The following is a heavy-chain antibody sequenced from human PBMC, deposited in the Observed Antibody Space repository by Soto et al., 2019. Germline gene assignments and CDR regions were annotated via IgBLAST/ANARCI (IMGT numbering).Heavy chain of an antibody. CDR1: GFTFNNA. V-gene: IGHV3-23*01. CDR2: ISGSGRST. D-gene: IGHD3-3*01. Sequence: RGSLRLSCAASGFTFNNAMAWVRQAPGKGLEWLAAISGSGRSTYYAPSVKGRFTISRDSSKNTLYLQMNSLGAEDTAVYYCAKTPYEFWSGVRSDYWGQGTLVTVSS. J-gene: IGHJ4*02. CDR3: AKTPYEFWSGVRSDY.